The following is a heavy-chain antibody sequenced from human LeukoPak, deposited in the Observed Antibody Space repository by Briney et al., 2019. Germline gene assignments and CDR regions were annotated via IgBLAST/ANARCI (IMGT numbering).Heavy chain of an antibody. V-gene: IGHV3-7*01. J-gene: IGHJ4*02. Sequence: PGGSLRLSCAASGFTFRNYWMSWVRQAPGKGLEWVANIKEDGSEKHYVDSVRGRFTISRDNAKKSLYLQVNSLRAEDTAVYYCARSGSIAVAGAFDYWGQGTLVTASS. D-gene: IGHD6-19*01. CDR2: IKEDGSEK. CDR1: GFTFRNYW. CDR3: ARSGSIAVAGAFDY.